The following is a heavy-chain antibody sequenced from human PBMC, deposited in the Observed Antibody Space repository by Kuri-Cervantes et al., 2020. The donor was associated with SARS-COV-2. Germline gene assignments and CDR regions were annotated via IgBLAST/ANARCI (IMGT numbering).Heavy chain of an antibody. CDR3: VRDPNCSAGNCYFDY. CDR1: AYTFTSYG. Sequence: ASVKVSCKASAYTFTSYGIGWVRQAPGQELEWMAWIDCYNGRTEYARTLQGRLTVTTDASTSTAYMELRSLRSDDTAVYYCVRDPNCSAGNCYFDYWGQGTQVTVSS. V-gene: IGHV1-18*01. CDR2: IDCYNGRT. D-gene: IGHD2-15*01. J-gene: IGHJ4*02.